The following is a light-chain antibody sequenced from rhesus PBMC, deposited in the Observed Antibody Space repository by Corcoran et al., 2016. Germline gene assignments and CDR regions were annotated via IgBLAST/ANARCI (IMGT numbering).Light chain of an antibody. CDR1: QAINSY. J-gene: IGKJ2*01. CDR2: YAD. V-gene: IGKV1-32*02. Sequence: DIQMSQSPSSLSASVGDRITITCRASQAINSYLNWYQQIPGKAPKLLIYYADTLTSGVPSRVSGTGSVTEFSLPISSLQPEDFATYFCQQGDRHPYSFGQGSKVEI. CDR3: QQGDRHPYS.